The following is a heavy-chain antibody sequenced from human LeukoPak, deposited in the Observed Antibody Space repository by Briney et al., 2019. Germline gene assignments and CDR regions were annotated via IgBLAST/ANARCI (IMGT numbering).Heavy chain of an antibody. CDR2: IYYSGST. CDR3: ARRVIVVVPAAFNWFDP. Sequence: SQTLSLTCTVSGGSISSGDYYWGWIRQPPGKGLEWIGSIYYSGSTYYNPSLKSRVTISVDTSKNQFSLKLSSVTAANTAVYYCARRVIVVVPAAFNWFDPWGQETLVTVSS. V-gene: IGHV4-39*01. J-gene: IGHJ5*02. D-gene: IGHD2-2*01. CDR1: GGSISSGDYY.